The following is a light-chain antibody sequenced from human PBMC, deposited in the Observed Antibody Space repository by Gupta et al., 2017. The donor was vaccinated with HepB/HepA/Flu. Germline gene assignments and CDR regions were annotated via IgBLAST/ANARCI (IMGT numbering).Light chain of an antibody. CDR2: DVS. CDR3: QHRYSWPSS. J-gene: IGKJ2*03. Sequence: IVLTHIPPILFLSTGERATFPCRASQGVGNYLAWYQQKPGQAPKLLIYDVSDWATGIPARFSGSGSGTDFTLTISSLEPEDFGIYYCQHRYSWPSSFGPGTKVEIK. V-gene: IGKV3D-11*01. CDR1: QGVGNY.